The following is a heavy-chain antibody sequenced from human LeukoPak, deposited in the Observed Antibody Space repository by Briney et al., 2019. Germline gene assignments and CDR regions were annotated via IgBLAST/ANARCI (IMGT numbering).Heavy chain of an antibody. D-gene: IGHD2-15*01. CDR2: MNPNSGNT. V-gene: IGHV1-8*03. Sequence: ASVKVSCKASGYTFTSYDINWVRQATGQGLEWMGWMNPNSGNTGYAQKFQGRVTITRNTSISTAYMELSSLRSEDTAVYYCARVACSGGSCYRHVYYMDVWGKGTTVTVSS. CDR3: ARVACSGGSCYRHVYYMDV. J-gene: IGHJ6*03. CDR1: GYTFTSYD.